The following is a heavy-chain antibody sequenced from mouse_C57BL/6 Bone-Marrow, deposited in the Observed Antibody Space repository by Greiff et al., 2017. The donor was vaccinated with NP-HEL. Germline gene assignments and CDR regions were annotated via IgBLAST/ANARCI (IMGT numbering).Heavy chain of an antibody. V-gene: IGHV1-82*01. CDR1: GYAFSSSW. CDR2: IYPGDGDT. Sequence: QVQLQQSGPELVKPGASVKISCKASGYAFSSSWMNWVKQRPGKGLEWIGRIYPGDGDTNYNGKFKGKATLTADKSSSTAYMQLSSLTSEDSAVYFCARRLRAYWYFDVWGTGTTVTVSS. D-gene: IGHD1-1*01. J-gene: IGHJ1*03. CDR3: ARRLRAYWYFDV.